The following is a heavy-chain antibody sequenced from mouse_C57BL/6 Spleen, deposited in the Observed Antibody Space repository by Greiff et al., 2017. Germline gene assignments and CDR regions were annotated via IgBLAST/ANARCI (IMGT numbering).Heavy chain of an antibody. CDR2: INYDGSST. J-gene: IGHJ2*01. D-gene: IGHD2-3*01. Sequence: EVKLVESEGGLVQPGSSMKLSCTASGFTFSDYYMAWVRQVPEKGLEWVANINYDGSSTYYLDSLKSRFIISRDNAKNILYLQMSSLKSEDTATYYCARILYDYLDYWGQGTTLTVSS. V-gene: IGHV5-16*01. CDR1: GFTFSDYY. CDR3: ARILYDYLDY.